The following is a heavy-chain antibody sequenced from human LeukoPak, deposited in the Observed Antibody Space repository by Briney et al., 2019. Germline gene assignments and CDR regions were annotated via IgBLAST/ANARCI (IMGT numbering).Heavy chain of an antibody. D-gene: IGHD3-3*01. CDR2: INQSGST. J-gene: IGHJ4*02. V-gene: IGHV4-34*01. CDR1: GGSLGDYY. Sequence: SETLSLTCAVSGGSLGDYYWSWVRQAPGEGLEWIGEINQSGSTNYSPSLKSRLTLSIDTSKNQFSLNLTSVTAADTAVYYCARGGRAISRAGGEGILLTVSS. CDR3: ARGGRAISRA.